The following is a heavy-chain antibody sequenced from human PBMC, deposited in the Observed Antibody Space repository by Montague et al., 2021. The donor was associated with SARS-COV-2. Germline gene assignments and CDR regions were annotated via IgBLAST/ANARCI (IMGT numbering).Heavy chain of an antibody. D-gene: IGHD2-2*01. CDR1: RGSFSGYY. J-gene: IGHJ4*02. Sequence: SETLSLTCTVHRGSFSGYYWTWIRQPPGKGLEWIGEINHSGGVNYNPSLKSRVTISVDTSKNHFSLKLRSVTAADTAIYYCARGYCSSTTCYRSLQYWGQGTLVAVSS. CDR2: INHSGGV. CDR3: ARGYCSSTTCYRSLQY. V-gene: IGHV4-34*01.